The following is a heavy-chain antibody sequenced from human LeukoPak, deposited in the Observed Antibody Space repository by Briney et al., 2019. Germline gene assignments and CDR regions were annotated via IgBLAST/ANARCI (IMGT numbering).Heavy chain of an antibody. V-gene: IGHV4-4*07. CDR1: GGATIGYY. J-gene: IGHJ4*02. CDR3: AGSRFRVGNFDY. CDR2: IYTSGST. D-gene: IGHD3-16*01. Sequence: KASETLSLTCSVSGGATIGYYWTWIRQPAGKGLEWIGRIYTSGSTNYNPSLKSRVTMSVDTSKNQVSLNLNSVTAADTAVYYCAGSRFRVGNFDYWGQGTLVTVSS.